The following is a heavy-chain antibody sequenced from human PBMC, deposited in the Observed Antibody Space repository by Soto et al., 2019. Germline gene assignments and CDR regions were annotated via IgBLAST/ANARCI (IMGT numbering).Heavy chain of an antibody. J-gene: IGHJ6*02. CDR1: GGPFSSYA. Sequence: QVQLVQSGAEVKKPGSSVKVSCKASGGPFSSYAISWVRQAPGQGLEWMGGFIPIFSTASYALNFQGRVTITADESTSTAYMELSSLRSEDTALYYCAGHSSGVPGYYYGMDVWGQGTTVTVTS. D-gene: IGHD3-22*01. CDR3: AGHSSGVPGYYYGMDV. CDR2: FIPIFSTA. V-gene: IGHV1-69*12.